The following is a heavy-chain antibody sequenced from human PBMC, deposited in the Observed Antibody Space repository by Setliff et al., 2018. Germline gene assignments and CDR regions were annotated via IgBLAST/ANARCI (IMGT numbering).Heavy chain of an antibody. Sequence: SETLSLTCTVSGGSISSDIWSWIRQPPGKGLEWIGQTHTGSTNYNPSLRSRVTISVDMSKNQFSLKLNSVTAADTAVYYCARGINTVSWTPKYWGQGTLVTVSS. CDR2: THTGST. CDR1: GGSISSDI. V-gene: IGHV4-4*08. CDR3: ARGINTVSWTPKY. D-gene: IGHD2-2*02. J-gene: IGHJ4*02.